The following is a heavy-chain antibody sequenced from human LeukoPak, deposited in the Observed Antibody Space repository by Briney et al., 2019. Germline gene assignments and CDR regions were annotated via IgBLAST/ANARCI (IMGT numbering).Heavy chain of an antibody. D-gene: IGHD2-15*01. CDR3: AKFRRRLLLLDAFDI. J-gene: IGHJ3*02. CDR2: ISGDGGST. CDR1: GFTFDDYA. V-gene: IGHV3-43*02. Sequence: GGSLRLSCAASGFTFDDYAMHWVRQAPGKGLEWVSLISGDGGSTYYADSVKGRFTISRDNSKNSLYLQMNSLRTEDTALYYCAKFRRRLLLLDAFDIWGQGTMVPVSS.